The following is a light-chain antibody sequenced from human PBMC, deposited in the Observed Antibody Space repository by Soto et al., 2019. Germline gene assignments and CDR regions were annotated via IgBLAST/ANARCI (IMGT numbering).Light chain of an antibody. CDR2: SAS. CDR3: QHGYVAPYS. J-gene: IGKJ2*03. CDR1: QDINVY. V-gene: IGKV1-39*01. Sequence: DIQITQSPSSFSSSIFETFTITCRASQDINVYLNWYQQKPGEVPKLLIYSASTLHSGVPSRFTGSGSETDFTLTIRSLQPEDFATYYCQHGYVAPYSFGQGTKVDIK.